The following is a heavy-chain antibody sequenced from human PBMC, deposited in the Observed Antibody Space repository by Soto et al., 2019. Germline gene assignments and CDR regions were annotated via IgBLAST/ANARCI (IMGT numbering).Heavy chain of an antibody. V-gene: IGHV3-15*01. Sequence: GGSLRLSCAASGFTFSNAWMSWVRQAPWKGLEWVGRIKSKTDGGTTDYAAPVKGRFTISRDDSKNTLYLQMNSLKTEDTAVYYCTTGNYDFWSGYYRSSLDYWGQGTLVTVSS. J-gene: IGHJ4*02. CDR3: TTGNYDFWSGYYRSSLDY. CDR1: GFTFSNAW. CDR2: IKSKTDGGTT. D-gene: IGHD3-3*01.